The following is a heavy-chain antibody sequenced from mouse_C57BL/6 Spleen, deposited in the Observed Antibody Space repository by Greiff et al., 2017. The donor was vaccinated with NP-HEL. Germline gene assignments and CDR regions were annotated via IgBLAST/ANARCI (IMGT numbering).Heavy chain of an antibody. CDR2: IDPSDSYT. D-gene: IGHD1-1*01. J-gene: IGHJ3*01. V-gene: IGHV1-69*01. CDR1: GYTFTSYW. CDR3: APSYYGSSPWFAY. Sequence: VQLQQPGAELVMPGASVKLSCKASGYTFTSYWMHWVKQRPGQGLEWIGEIDPSDSYTNYNQKFKGKSTLTVDKSSSTAYMQLSSLTSVDSAVYYCAPSYYGSSPWFAYWGQGTLVTVSA.